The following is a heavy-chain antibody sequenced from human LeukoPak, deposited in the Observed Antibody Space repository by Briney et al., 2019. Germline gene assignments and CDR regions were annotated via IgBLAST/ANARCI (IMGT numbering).Heavy chain of an antibody. CDR1: GFTFSSYS. D-gene: IGHD5-18*01. CDR2: ISSSSSYI. V-gene: IGHV3-21*01. CDR3: ARSKRLAAMALIYFDY. Sequence: GGSLRLSCAASGFTFSSYSMNWVRQAPGKGLEWVSSISSSSSYIYYADSVKGRFTISRDNAKNSLYLQMNSLRAEDTAVYYCARSKRLAAMALIYFDYWGQGTLVTVSS. J-gene: IGHJ4*02.